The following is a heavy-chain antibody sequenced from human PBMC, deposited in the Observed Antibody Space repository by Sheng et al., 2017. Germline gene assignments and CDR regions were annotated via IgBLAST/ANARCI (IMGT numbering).Heavy chain of an antibody. CDR1: GFTFSRYS. CDR2: ISSDSNYI. CDR3: ARVRNIVVVLDAISYYYMDV. V-gene: IGHV3-21*06. J-gene: IGHJ6*03. Sequence: EVQLVDSGGGLVKPGGSLRLSCAASGFTFSRYSMNWVRQAPGKGLEWVSSISSDSNYIYYADSVKGRFTISRDNAKNTVYLQMNSLRAEDTAVYYCARVRNIVVVLDAISYYYMDVWAQGTTVTVSS. D-gene: IGHD2-2*01.